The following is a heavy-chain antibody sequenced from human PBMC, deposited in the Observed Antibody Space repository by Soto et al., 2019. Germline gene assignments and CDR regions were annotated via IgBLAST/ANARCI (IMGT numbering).Heavy chain of an antibody. CDR1: GYTFTGYY. D-gene: IGHD3-10*01. V-gene: IGHV1-2*02. J-gene: IGHJ5*02. Sequence: ASVKVSCKASGYTFTGYYMHWVRQAPGQGLEWMGWINPNSGGTNYAQKFQGRVTMTRDTSISTAYMELSRLRSDDTAVYYCARKAPMVRGVIGFDPWGQGTLVTVSS. CDR3: ARKAPMVRGVIGFDP. CDR2: INPNSGGT.